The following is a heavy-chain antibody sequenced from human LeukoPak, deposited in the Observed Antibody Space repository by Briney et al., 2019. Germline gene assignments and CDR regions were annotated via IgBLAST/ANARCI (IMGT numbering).Heavy chain of an antibody. J-gene: IGHJ4*02. Sequence: GRPLRLSCAASGFTFSSFGMHWVRQAPGKGLEWVAVIWHDGSNKFYADSVKGRFTISRDDSKNTMYLQMNSLRAEDTAVYYCARDWVTYYFDYWGQGILVTVSS. CDR3: ARDWVTYYFDY. CDR2: IWHDGSNK. V-gene: IGHV3-33*01. D-gene: IGHD4-23*01. CDR1: GFTFSSFG.